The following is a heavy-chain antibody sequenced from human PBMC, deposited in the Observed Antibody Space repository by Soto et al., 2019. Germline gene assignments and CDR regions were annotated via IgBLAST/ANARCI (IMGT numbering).Heavy chain of an antibody. J-gene: IGHJ4*02. CDR3: ARVRRDGYNWAENYFDY. D-gene: IGHD5-12*01. Sequence: QVQLQESGPGLVKPSQTLSLTCTVSGGSISSGGYYWSWIRQHPGKGLEWIGYIYYSGSTYYNPSLKSRVTISADTSKNQFSLKLSSVTAADTAVYYCARVRRDGYNWAENYFDYWGQGTLVTVSS. CDR2: IYYSGST. V-gene: IGHV4-31*03. CDR1: GGSISSGGYY.